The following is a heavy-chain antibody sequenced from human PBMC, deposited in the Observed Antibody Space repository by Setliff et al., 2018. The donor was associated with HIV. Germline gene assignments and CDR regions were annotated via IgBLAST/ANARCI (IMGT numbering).Heavy chain of an antibody. Sequence: LSCAASGFTFNAYAMHWVRQPPGKGLEWVSGISSNTDNIYYADSVTGRFTISRDNAKNSLFLQMNDLRPEDTAFYYCVKDGTPIGRYYQYFHVWGEGIMVTVSS. CDR2: ISSNTDNI. V-gene: IGHV3-9*01. CDR1: GFTFNAYA. D-gene: IGHD1-26*01. CDR3: VKDGTPIGRYYQYFHV. J-gene: IGHJ6*04.